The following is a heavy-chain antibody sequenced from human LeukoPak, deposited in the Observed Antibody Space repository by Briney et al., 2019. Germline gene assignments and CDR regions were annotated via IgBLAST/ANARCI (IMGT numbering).Heavy chain of an antibody. CDR2: INQSGST. Sequence: SETLSLTCAVYGGSFSGYYWSWIRQPPGKGLEWIGEINQSGSTNHNPPLKSRVTVSVDTSKNQFSLKLSSVTAADTAVYYCARQNFYRYCRSTSCYRPYYYYYMDVWGKGTTVTISS. CDR3: ARQNFYRYCRSTSCYRPYYYYYMDV. V-gene: IGHV4-34*01. J-gene: IGHJ6*03. CDR1: GGSFSGYY. D-gene: IGHD2-2*01.